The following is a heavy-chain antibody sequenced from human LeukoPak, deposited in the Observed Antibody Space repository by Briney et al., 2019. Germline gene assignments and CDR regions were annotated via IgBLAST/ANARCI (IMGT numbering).Heavy chain of an antibody. CDR1: GYTFTSYD. CDR3: ARDPGRGRFLMDYMDV. CDR2: MNPNSGNT. D-gene: IGHD3-3*01. J-gene: IGHJ6*03. V-gene: IGHV1-8*03. Sequence: ASVKVSCKASGYTFTSYDINWVRQATGQGLEWMGWMNPNSGNTGYAQKFQGRVTITRNTSISTAYMELSSLRSEDTAVYYCARDPGRGRFLMDYMDVWGKGTTVTVSS.